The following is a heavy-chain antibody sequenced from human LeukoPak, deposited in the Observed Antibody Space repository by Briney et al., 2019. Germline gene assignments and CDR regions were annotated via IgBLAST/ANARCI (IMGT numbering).Heavy chain of an antibody. V-gene: IGHV3-11*06. CDR1: GLTFSDYY. CDR3: ARDKLYGDYYYGMDV. J-gene: IGHJ6*02. Sequence: GGSLRLSCAASGLTFSDYYMSWIRQAPGRGLEWVSYISSSSSYTNYADSVKGRFTISRDNAKNSLYLQMNSLRAEDTAVYYCARDKLYGDYYYGMDVWGQGTTVTVSS. CDR2: ISSSSSYT. D-gene: IGHD4-17*01.